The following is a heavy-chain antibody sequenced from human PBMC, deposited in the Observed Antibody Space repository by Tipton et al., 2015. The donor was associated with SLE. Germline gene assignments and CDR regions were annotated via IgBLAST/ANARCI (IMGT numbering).Heavy chain of an antibody. CDR3: ARDYYGSGFDAFDI. Sequence: PGLVKPSETLSLTCTVSGGSISTYYWSWIRQPPKQGLEWIGWIYHTGSTDYNPSLKSRVIISVDTSKNQFSLRLSSVTAADTAVYYCARDYYGSGFDAFDIWGQGTMVTVSS. J-gene: IGHJ3*02. V-gene: IGHV4-59*01. CDR1: GGSISTYY. D-gene: IGHD3-10*01. CDR2: IYHTGST.